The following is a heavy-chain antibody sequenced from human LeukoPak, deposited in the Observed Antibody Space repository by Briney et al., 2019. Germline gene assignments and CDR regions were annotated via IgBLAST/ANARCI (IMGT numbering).Heavy chain of an antibody. CDR1: GFTFTSYD. V-gene: IGHV1-8*01. CDR2: MNPNNGNT. Sequence: ASVKVSCKASGFTFTSYDINWVRQASGQGLEWMGWMNPNNGNTGYAQKFQGRVTMPRDTSISTAYMELRGLRSEDTAVYYCVRDGEGAAISVNYWFDPWGQGTLVTVSS. CDR3: VRDGEGAAISVNYWFDP. J-gene: IGHJ5*02. D-gene: IGHD2-2*02.